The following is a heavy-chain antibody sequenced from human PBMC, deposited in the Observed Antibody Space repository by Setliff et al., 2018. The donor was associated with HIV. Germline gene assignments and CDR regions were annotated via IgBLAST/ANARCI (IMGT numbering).Heavy chain of an antibody. V-gene: IGHV4-39*07. J-gene: IGHJ4*02. Sequence: TLSLTCNVSGGSFIGSSFQSTWIRQPPGRGLEWIGDIAYSGTTVYTNYNPSLESRVTVSEDTSRHQFFLKLTSVTADDTGIYYCARGPPFAFWGQGLRVTVSS. CDR1: GGSFIGSSFQ. CDR2: IAYSGTTVYT. CDR3: ARGPPFAF.